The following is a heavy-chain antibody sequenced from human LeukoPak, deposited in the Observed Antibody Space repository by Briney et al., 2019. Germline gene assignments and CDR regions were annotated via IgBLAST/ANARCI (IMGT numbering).Heavy chain of an antibody. V-gene: IGHV3-23*01. CDR2: LSGSGGGT. CDR3: AQRGVVIRVILVGFHKEAYYFDS. J-gene: IGHJ4*02. CDR1: GITLSNYG. D-gene: IGHD3-10*01. Sequence: GGSLKLSCAVSGITLSNYGMSRVRQAPGKGLEWVAGLSGSGGGTNYADSVKGRFTISRDNAKNTLYLQMNSLRAEDTAVYFCAQRGVVIRVILVGFHKEAYYFDSWGQGALVTVSS.